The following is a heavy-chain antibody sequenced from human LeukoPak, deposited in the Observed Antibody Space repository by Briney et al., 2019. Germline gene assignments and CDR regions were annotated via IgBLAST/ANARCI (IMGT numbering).Heavy chain of an antibody. D-gene: IGHD3-10*01. CDR2: IYSGGST. Sequence: GGSLRLSCAASGFTVSSNYMSWVRQAPGKGLEWVSVIYSGGSTYYADSVKGRFTISRDNSKNTLYLQMNSLRAEDTAVYYCARLTGFRGLGYFDYWGQGTLVTVSS. CDR3: ARLTGFRGLGYFDY. V-gene: IGHV3-66*01. CDR1: GFTVSSNY. J-gene: IGHJ4*02.